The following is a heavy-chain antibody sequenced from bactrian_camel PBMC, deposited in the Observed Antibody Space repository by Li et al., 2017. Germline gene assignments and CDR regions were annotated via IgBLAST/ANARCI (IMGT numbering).Heavy chain of an antibody. J-gene: IGHJ4*01. CDR2: MSAGGYP. CDR1: SFTSDACG. V-gene: IGHV3S55*01. CDR3: AAGDRSYSDSCRYSA. D-gene: IGHD2*01. Sequence: HVQLVESGGGSVQAGGSLKLSCTTPSFTSDACGMDWYRQAAGKQREWVASMSAGGYPSYVDSVKGRFTISRDNAQTTLYLQMESLVEDDTAVYTCAAGDRSYSDSCRYSAWGQGTQVTVS.